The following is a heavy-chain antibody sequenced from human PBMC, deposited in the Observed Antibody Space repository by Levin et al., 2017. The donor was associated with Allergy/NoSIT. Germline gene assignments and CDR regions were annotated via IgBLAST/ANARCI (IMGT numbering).Heavy chain of an antibody. CDR1: GGSISSSSYY. D-gene: IGHD2-2*01. J-gene: IGHJ4*02. CDR3: ARQDSGYCSSTSCSHFDY. V-gene: IGHV4-39*01. CDR2: IYYSGST. Sequence: PSETLSLTCTVSGGSISSSSYYWGWIRQPPGKGLEWIGSIYYSGSTYYNPSLKSRVTISVDTSKNQFSLKLSSVTAADTAVYYCARQDSGYCSSTSCSHFDYWGQGTLVTVSS.